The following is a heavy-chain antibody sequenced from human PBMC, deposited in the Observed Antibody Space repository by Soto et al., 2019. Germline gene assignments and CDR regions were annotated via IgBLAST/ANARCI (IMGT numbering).Heavy chain of an antibody. V-gene: IGHV3-64D*06. CDR2: ISSNGGNT. J-gene: IGHJ6*02. D-gene: IGHD5-18*01. CDR1: GFTFSSYA. Sequence: GGSLRLSCSASGFTFSSYAMHWIRQAPGKGLEYVSAISSNGGNTYYADSVKGRFIISRDNSKNTLYLQMSSLRAEDTAVYYCNSGYSSGLDVWGQGTTVTVSS. CDR3: NSGYSSGLDV.